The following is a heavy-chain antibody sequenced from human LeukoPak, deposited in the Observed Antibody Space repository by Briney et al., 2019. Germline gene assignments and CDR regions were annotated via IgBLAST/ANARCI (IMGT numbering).Heavy chain of an antibody. V-gene: IGHV3-30-3*01. CDR1: GFTFSSYA. Sequence: GGSLRLSCAASGFTFSSYAMHWVRQAPGKGLEWVAVISYDGSNKYYADSVKGRFTISRDNSKNTLYLQMNSLRAEDTAVYYCARDSSGSGSYPTLDYWGQGTQVTVSS. CDR3: ARDSSGSGSYPTLDY. CDR2: ISYDGSNK. J-gene: IGHJ4*02. D-gene: IGHD3-10*01.